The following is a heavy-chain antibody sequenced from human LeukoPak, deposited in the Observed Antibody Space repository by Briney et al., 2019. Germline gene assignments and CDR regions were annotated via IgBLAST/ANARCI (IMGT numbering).Heavy chain of an antibody. Sequence: GASVKVSCKASGYTFTGYYMHWVRQAPGQGLEWMGWINPNSGGTNYAQKFQGRVTMTRNTSISTAYMELSSLRSEDTAVYYCARVLRSSGGSYPSRYWGQGTLVTVSS. J-gene: IGHJ4*02. D-gene: IGHD2-15*01. CDR1: GYTFTGYY. CDR2: INPNSGGT. V-gene: IGHV1-2*02. CDR3: ARVLRSSGGSYPSRY.